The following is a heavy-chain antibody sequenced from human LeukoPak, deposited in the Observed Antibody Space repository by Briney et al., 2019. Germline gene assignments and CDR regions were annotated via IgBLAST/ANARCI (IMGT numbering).Heavy chain of an antibody. V-gene: IGHV3-23*01. D-gene: IGHD4-17*01. CDR2: ISGSGGST. CDR3: AKDLQYYGDYDY. J-gene: IGHJ4*02. CDR1: GFTFSSYA. Sequence: GGFLRLSCAASGFTFSSYAMSWVRQAPGKGLEWVSAISGSGGSTYYADSVKGRFTISRDNSKNTLYLQMNSLRAEDTAVYYCAKDLQYYGDYDYWGQGTLVTVSS.